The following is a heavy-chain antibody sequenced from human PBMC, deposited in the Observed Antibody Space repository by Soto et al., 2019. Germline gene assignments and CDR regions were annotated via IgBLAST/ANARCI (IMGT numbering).Heavy chain of an antibody. D-gene: IGHD2-2*01. V-gene: IGHV4-34*01. J-gene: IGHJ5*02. Sequence: QVQLQQWGAGLLKPSETLSLTCAVYGGSFSGYYWSWIRQPPGKGLEWIGEINHSGSTNYNPSLKSRVPISVDTSKNLSSLKLSSVTAADTAVYYCARERYCSSTSCYMPRGWYYWFDPWGQGTLVTVSS. CDR2: INHSGST. CDR1: GGSFSGYY. CDR3: ARERYCSSTSCYMPRGWYYWFDP.